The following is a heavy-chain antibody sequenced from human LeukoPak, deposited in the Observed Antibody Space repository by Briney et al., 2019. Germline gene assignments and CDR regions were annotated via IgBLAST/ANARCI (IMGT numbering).Heavy chain of an antibody. Sequence: HTGESLRLSCAASGFTSSAYDMHWVRHITGGGLEWVSTSGTVGDTFYSDSVKGRFTISRENAKNSVHLQMNSLRVEDSAIYFCVRAAMPYIINGRRFDYWGQGTLVTVSS. CDR2: SGTVGDT. CDR3: VRAAMPYIINGRRFDY. CDR1: GFTSSAYD. D-gene: IGHD2-2*01. V-gene: IGHV3-13*04. J-gene: IGHJ4*02.